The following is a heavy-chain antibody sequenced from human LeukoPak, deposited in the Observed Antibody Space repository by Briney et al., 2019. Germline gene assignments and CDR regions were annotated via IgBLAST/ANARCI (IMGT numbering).Heavy chain of an antibody. J-gene: IGHJ4*02. CDR2: IYYSGST. CDR1: GGSISSSSYY. CDR3: ARHDYDILTGYYSGYYFDY. D-gene: IGHD3-9*01. V-gene: IGHV4-39*01. Sequence: SETLSLTCTVSGGSISSSSYYWGWIRQPPGKGLEWIGSIYYSGSTYYNPSLKSRVTISVDTSKNQFSLKLSSVTAADTAVYYCARHDYDILTGYYSGYYFDYWGQGTLVTVSS.